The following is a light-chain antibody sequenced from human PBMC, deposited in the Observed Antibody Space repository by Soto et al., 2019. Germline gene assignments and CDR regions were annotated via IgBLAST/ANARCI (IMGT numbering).Light chain of an antibody. V-gene: IGKV1-5*01. CDR3: QHYNSYWT. CDR1: QSISSW. CDR2: DAS. J-gene: IGKJ1*01. Sequence: DIQMTQSPSTLSASAGDRVTITCRASQSISSWLAWYQQKPGKAPNLLIYDASSLQSGVPSRFSGSGSGTEFTLTISSLQPDDFATYYCQHYNSYWTFGQGTKVEIK.